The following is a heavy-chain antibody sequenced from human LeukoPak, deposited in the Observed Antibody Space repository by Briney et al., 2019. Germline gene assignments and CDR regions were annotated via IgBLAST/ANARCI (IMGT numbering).Heavy chain of an antibody. V-gene: IGHV4-39*07. CDR3: ARARAVVVAAQYFDY. CDR1: GGSISSSSYY. J-gene: IGHJ4*02. Sequence: SETLSLTCTVSGGSISSSSYYWGWIRQPPGKGLEWIGSIYYSGSTYYNPSLKSRVTISVDRSKNQFSLKLSSVTAADTAVYYCARARAVVVAAQYFDYWGQGTLVTVSS. CDR2: IYYSGST. D-gene: IGHD2-15*01.